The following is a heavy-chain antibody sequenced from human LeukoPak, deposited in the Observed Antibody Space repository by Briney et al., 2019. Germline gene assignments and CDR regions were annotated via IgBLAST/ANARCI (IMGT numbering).Heavy chain of an antibody. J-gene: IGHJ4*02. CDR3: AVYGSGSYYPYYFDY. CDR1: GFAFSSYS. V-gene: IGHV3-21*01. D-gene: IGHD3-10*01. Sequence: GGSPRLSCAASGFAFSSYSMNWVRQAPGKGLEWVSSISSSSSYIYYADSVKGRFTISRDNAKNSLYLQMNSLRAEDTAVYYCAVYGSGSYYPYYFDYWGQGTLVTVSS. CDR2: ISSSSSYI.